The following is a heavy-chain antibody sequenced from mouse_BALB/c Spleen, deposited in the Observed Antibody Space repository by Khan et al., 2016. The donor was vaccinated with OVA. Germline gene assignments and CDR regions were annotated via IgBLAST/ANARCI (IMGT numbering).Heavy chain of an antibody. CDR1: GYTFTSYW. V-gene: IGHV1-7*01. CDR2: INPTSGYT. Sequence: QQSGAELAKPGASVKMSCKASGYTFTSYWMHWIKQRPGQGLEWIGYINPTSGYTDYNQKFKDKATLTADKSSSTAYMQLSSLTSDDSAVYYCAXXRIGYWGQGTALTVSS. CDR3: AXXRIGY. J-gene: IGHJ2*01.